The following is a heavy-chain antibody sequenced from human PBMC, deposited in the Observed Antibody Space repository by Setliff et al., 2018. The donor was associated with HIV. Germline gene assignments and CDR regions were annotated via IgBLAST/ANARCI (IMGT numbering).Heavy chain of an antibody. CDR3: AGNQNWNGYAFPYIDV. CDR2: IYYNTRT. V-gene: IGHV4-39*02. J-gene: IGHJ6*03. D-gene: IGHD3-3*01. Sequence: SETLSLTCNVPGCSISSSSFYWAWLRQPQGKEPEWIASIYYNTRTYYNLSLRSRVTISVDTSKNLFSLKMTSVTAADTAVYYCAGNQNWNGYAFPYIDVWGKGTTVTVSS. CDR1: GCSISSSSFY.